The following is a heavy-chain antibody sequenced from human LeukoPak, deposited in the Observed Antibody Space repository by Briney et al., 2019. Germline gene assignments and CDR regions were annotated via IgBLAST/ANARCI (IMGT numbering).Heavy chain of an antibody. CDR2: IYYSGST. CDR3: ARDDTGVIRGIRFHY. Sequence: SETLSLTCTVSGGSIISRIYYWGWIRQPPGKGLEWIGSIYYSGSTYYNPSLKSRVTISVDKSKSQFSLNLSSVTAADTAVYYCARDDTGVIRGIRFHYWGQGTLVTVSS. J-gene: IGHJ4*02. CDR1: GGSIISRIYY. D-gene: IGHD3-10*01. V-gene: IGHV4-39*07.